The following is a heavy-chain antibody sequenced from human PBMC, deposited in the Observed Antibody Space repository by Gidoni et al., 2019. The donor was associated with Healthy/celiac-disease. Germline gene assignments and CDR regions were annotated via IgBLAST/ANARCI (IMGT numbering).Heavy chain of an antibody. CDR3: AAHIGLGFSVSDAFDI. CDR2: IVVGSCNT. Sequence: QMQLVQSGPEVKKPGTSVKVSCKASGFTFTSSAMQWVRQARGQRLEWIGWIVVGSCNTNYAQKFQARVTITRDMSTSTAYMELSSLRSEDTAVYYCAAHIGLGFSVSDAFDIWGQGTMVTVSS. J-gene: IGHJ3*02. CDR1: GFTFTSSA. V-gene: IGHV1-58*02. D-gene: IGHD3-3*01.